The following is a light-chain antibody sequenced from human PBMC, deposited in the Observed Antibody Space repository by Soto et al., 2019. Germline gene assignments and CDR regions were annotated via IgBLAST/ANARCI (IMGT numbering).Light chain of an antibody. V-gene: IGLV2-8*01. CDR1: GSDVGGYNY. J-gene: IGLJ1*01. CDR2: EVS. CDR3: SSYAGSNNFV. Sequence: QSALTQPPSASGSPGQSVTTSCTGTGSDVGGYNYVSWYQQHPGKAPKLMIYEVSERPSGVPDRFSGSKSSNTASLTVSGLQAEDEADYYCSSYAGSNNFVFGTGTKVTVL.